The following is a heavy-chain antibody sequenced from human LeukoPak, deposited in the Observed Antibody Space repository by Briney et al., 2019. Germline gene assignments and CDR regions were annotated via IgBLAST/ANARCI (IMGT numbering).Heavy chain of an antibody. J-gene: IGHJ4*02. Sequence: PSETLCLTCAVYGGSFSGYYWSWIRQPPGKGLEWIGEINHSGSTNYNPSLKSRVTISVDTSKNQFSLKLSSVAAADTAVYYCARGTRDIVATILGFDYWGQGTLVTVSS. V-gene: IGHV4-34*01. CDR1: GGSFSGYY. CDR2: INHSGST. D-gene: IGHD5-12*01. CDR3: ARGTRDIVATILGFDY.